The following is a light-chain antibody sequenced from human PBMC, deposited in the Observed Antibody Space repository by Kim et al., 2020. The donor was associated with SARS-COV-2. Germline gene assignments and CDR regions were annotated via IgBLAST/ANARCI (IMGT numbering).Light chain of an antibody. V-gene: IGLV3-1*01. Sequence: VSPGQTASIPCSGDKLGDKYVCGYQQKPGQSPVLVIYEETKRPSGIPERFSGSNSGNTATLTISGTQAMDEADYYCQAWDSRTVVFGGGTQLTVL. CDR2: EET. J-gene: IGLJ2*01. CDR3: QAWDSRTVV. CDR1: KLGDKY.